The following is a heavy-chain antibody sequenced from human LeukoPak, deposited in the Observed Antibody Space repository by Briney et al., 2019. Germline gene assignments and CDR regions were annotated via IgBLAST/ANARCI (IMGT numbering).Heavy chain of an antibody. V-gene: IGHV1-46*01. CDR3: ARDFYDKRYFDWFSTSPSGYFDY. D-gene: IGHD3-9*01. J-gene: IGHJ4*02. CDR2: INPSGGST. CDR1: GYTFTSYY. Sequence: ASVKVSCKASGYTFTSYYMHWVQQAPGQGLEWMGIINPSGGSTSYAQKFQGRVTMTRDMSTSTVYMELSSLRSEDTAVYYCARDFYDKRYFDWFSTSPSGYFDYWGQGTLVTVSS.